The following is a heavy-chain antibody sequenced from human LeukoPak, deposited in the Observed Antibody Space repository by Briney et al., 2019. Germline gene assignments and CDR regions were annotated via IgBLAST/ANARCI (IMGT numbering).Heavy chain of an antibody. Sequence: QPGGSLRLSCAASGFTFRSYSMNWVRQAPGKGLEWVAVISYDGSNKYCADSVKGRFTISRDNSKNTLYLQMNSLRTEDTAVYFCAKGLLGNSQRGYFDYWGQGTLVTVSS. CDR1: GFTFRSYS. D-gene: IGHD4-23*01. V-gene: IGHV3-30*18. CDR3: AKGLLGNSQRGYFDY. J-gene: IGHJ4*02. CDR2: ISYDGSNK.